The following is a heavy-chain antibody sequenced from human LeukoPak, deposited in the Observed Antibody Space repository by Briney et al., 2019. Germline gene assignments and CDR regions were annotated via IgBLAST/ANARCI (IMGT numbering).Heavy chain of an antibody. CDR3: ARGVLRGFDY. CDR1: GGSFSGYY. Sequence: KSSETLSLTCAVYGGSFSGYYWSWIRQPPGKGLEWIGEINHSGSTNYNPSLKSRVTISVDTSKNQFSLKLSSVTAADTAVYYCARGVLRGFDYWGQGTLVTVSS. J-gene: IGHJ4*02. CDR2: INHSGST. D-gene: IGHD2-8*01. V-gene: IGHV4-34*01.